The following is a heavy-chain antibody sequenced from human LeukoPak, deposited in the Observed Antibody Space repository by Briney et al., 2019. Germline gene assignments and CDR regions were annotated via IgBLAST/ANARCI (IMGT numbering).Heavy chain of an antibody. CDR2: IYTSGST. CDR3: ARELSAWIQLWSPYYYYYYMDV. Sequence: AETLSLTCTVSGGSISSYYWSWIRQPARKGLEWIGRIYTSGSTNYNPSLKSRVTMSVDTSKNQFSLKLSSVTAADTAVYYSARELSAWIQLWSPYYYYYYMDVWGKGTTVTVSS. J-gene: IGHJ6*03. V-gene: IGHV4-4*07. CDR1: GGSISSYY. D-gene: IGHD5-18*01.